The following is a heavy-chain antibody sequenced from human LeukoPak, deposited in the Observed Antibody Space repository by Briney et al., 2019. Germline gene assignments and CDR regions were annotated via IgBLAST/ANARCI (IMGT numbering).Heavy chain of an antibody. D-gene: IGHD1-1*01. CDR3: ATGDLGTFGDY. J-gene: IGHJ4*02. V-gene: IGHV1-69*04. CDR1: GGTFSSYA. Sequence: ASVKVSCKASGGTFSSYAFSWVRQAPGQGLEWMGRIIPILGIANYAQKFQGRVTITADKSTSTAYMELNSLRAEDTAVYYCATGDLGTFGDYWGQGTLVTVSS. CDR2: IIPILGIA.